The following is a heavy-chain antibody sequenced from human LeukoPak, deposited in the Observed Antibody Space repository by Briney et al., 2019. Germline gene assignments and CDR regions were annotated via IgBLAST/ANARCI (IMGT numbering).Heavy chain of an antibody. CDR3: ARDLGYCSSTGCYRNWFDP. CDR1: GYTFTSYG. D-gene: IGHD2-2*01. V-gene: IGHV1-18*01. CDR2: ISTYNGHT. Sequence: GASVKVSCKASGYTFTSYGISRVRQAPGQGLEWMGWISTYNGHTNYAQKLQGRVTMTTDTSTSTAYMELRSLRSDDTAVYYCARDLGYCSSTGCYRNWFDPWGQGTLVTVSS. J-gene: IGHJ5*02.